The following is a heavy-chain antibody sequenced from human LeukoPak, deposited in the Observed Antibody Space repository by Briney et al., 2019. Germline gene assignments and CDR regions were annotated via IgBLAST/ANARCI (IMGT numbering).Heavy chain of an antibody. CDR2: ISTSSSYI. CDR1: GFTFSGST. Sequence: GGSLRLSCAASGFTFSGSTMNWVRQAPGKGLEWVSFISTSSSYIYYADSVRGRFTISRDNAKNSLYLQMNSLKHEDTALYYCTKGPCSAGSCYFDSWGQGTLVIVSS. D-gene: IGHD2-15*01. J-gene: IGHJ4*02. V-gene: IGHV3-21*04. CDR3: TKGPCSAGSCYFDS.